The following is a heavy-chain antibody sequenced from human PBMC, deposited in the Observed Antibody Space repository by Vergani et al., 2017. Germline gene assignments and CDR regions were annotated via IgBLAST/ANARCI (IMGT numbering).Heavy chain of an antibody. V-gene: IGHV3-23*01. CDR1: GVTFSSYS. CDR3: AKDFEWELLRWFDY. J-gene: IGHJ4*02. D-gene: IGHD1-26*01. CDR2: ISGSGGST. Sequence: EVQLLESGGGLVQPGGSLRLSCAASGVTFSSYSMSCVRQAPGKGLEWVSAISGSGGSTYYADSVKGRFTISRDNSKNTLYLQMNSLRAEDTAVYYCAKDFEWELLRWFDYWGQGTLVTVSS.